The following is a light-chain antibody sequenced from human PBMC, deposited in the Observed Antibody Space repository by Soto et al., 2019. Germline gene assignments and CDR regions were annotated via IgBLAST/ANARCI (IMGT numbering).Light chain of an antibody. CDR3: QAWDSNTANVV. CDR2: QDS. J-gene: IGLJ2*01. Sequence: SYELTQPPSVSVSPGQTANITCSGAELGEKYVCWYQQKPGQSPALVIYQDSKRPSGIPEGFSGSNSGNTATLTISGTQAMDEADYYCQAWDSNTANVVFGGGTKLTVL. CDR1: ELGEKY. V-gene: IGLV3-1*01.